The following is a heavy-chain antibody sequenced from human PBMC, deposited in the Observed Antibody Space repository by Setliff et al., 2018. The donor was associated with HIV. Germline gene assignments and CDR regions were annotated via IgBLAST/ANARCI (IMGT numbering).Heavy chain of an antibody. V-gene: IGHV4-39*07. J-gene: IGHJ4*02. D-gene: IGHD3-3*01. CDR1: GGSISSSHYY. CDR2: INQSGIS. Sequence: SLTCTVSGGSISSSHYYWTWIRQPPGKGLEWIGEINQSGISNFNPSLKSRVTMPIDTPKNQFSLKLSSVTAADTAVYYCARGRKIAYYDFWSGYSPEDYWGQGTLVTVSS. CDR3: ARGRKIAYYDFWSGYSPEDY.